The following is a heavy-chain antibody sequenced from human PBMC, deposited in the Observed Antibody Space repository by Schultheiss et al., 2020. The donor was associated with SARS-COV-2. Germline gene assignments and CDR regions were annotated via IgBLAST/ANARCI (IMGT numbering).Heavy chain of an antibody. D-gene: IGHD1-1*01. J-gene: IGHJ4*02. CDR1: GFTFGDYA. Sequence: GGSLRLSCITSGFTFGDYAMSWFRQAPGQGLEWAGFIRSIAYGATTEYAASVKGRFTISRDDSKSIAFLHMNSLKTEDTAVYYCTRDPNDLAYFSPSLQEGYYFDYWGQGTLVTVSS. V-gene: IGHV3-49*03. CDR3: TRDPNDLAYFSPSLQEGYYFDY. CDR2: IRSIAYGATT.